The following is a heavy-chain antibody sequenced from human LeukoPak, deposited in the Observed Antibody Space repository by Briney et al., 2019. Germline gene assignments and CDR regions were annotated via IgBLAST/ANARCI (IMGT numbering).Heavy chain of an antibody. V-gene: IGHV3-30*01. Sequence: PGGSLRLSCAASGFTFSSYAMHWVRQAPGKGLEWVAVISYDGSNKYYADSVKGRFTISRDNSENTLYLQMNSLRAEDTAVYYCARSYCSSTSCYNPYFQHWGQGTLVTVSS. CDR2: ISYDGSNK. CDR3: ARSYCSSTSCYNPYFQH. D-gene: IGHD2-2*02. CDR1: GFTFSSYA. J-gene: IGHJ1*01.